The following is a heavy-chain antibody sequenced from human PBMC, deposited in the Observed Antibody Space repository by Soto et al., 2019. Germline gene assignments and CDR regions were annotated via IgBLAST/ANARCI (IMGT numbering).Heavy chain of an antibody. D-gene: IGHD3-10*01. J-gene: IGHJ5*02. V-gene: IGHV3-30*18. CDR2: ISYDGNNK. CDR3: AKRAYGRYNWFDP. CDR1: GFTFSTYG. Sequence: PGGSLRLSCAASGFTFSTYGMHWVRQAPGKGLGWVAVISYDGNNKYYADSVKGRFTISRDNSKNTLYLQMNSLRAEDTAVYYCAKRAYGRYNWFDPWGQGTLVTVSS.